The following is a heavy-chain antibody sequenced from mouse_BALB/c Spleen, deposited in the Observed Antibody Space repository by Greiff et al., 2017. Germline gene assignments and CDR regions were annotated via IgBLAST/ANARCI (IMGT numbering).Heavy chain of an antibody. CDR3: ARASLGKDYFDY. V-gene: IGHV7-1*02. CDR2: SRNKANDYTT. D-gene: IGHD4-1*01. Sequence: EVKLMESGGGLVQPGGSLRLSCATSGFTFSDFYMEWVRQPPGKRLEWIAASRNKANDYTTEYSASVKGRFIVSRDTSQSILYLQMNALRAEDTAIYYCARASLGKDYFDYWGQGTTLTVSS. J-gene: IGHJ2*01. CDR1: GFTFSDFY.